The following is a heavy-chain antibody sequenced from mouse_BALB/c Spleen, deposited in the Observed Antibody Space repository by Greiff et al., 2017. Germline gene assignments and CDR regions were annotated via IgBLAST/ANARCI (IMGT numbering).Heavy chain of an antibody. Sequence: EVQLQQSGAELVRSGASVKLSCTASGFNIKDYYMHWVKQRPEQGLEWIGWIDPENGDTEYAPKFQGKATMTADTSSNTAYLQLSSLTSEDTAVYYCNAANWDYAMDYWGQGTSVTVSS. CDR1: GFNIKDYY. J-gene: IGHJ4*01. D-gene: IGHD4-1*01. V-gene: IGHV14-4*02. CDR3: NAANWDYAMDY. CDR2: IDPENGDT.